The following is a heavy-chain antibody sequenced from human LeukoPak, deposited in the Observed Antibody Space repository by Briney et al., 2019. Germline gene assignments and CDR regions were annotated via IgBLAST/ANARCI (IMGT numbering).Heavy chain of an antibody. J-gene: IGHJ4*02. CDR2: LTYDGSDK. V-gene: IGHV3-30-3*01. Sequence: GGSLRLSCAASGFTFSIYAMHWVRQAPGKGLEWVATLTYDGSDKDYADSVKGRFTISRDNSKNTLYLQMNGLRAEDTAVYFCARDLAESYLFDYWGQGTLVTVSS. D-gene: IGHD3-10*01. CDR3: ARDLAESYLFDY. CDR1: GFTFSIYA.